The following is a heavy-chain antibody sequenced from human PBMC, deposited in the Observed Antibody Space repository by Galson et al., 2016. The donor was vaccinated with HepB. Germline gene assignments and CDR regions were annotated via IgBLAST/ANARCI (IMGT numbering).Heavy chain of an antibody. CDR2: IRFDGSSK. V-gene: IGHV3-33*01. CDR1: QFTFSSRV. Sequence: SLRLSCAASQFTFSSRVMHWVRQAPGKGLEWVAVIRFDGSSKYYADSVKGRFTISRGNHNNTLYLQMNSLRAEDTAVYYCATGRGYNYGFLDSWGQGTLVTVSS. D-gene: IGHD5-18*01. CDR3: ATGRGYNYGFLDS. J-gene: IGHJ4*02.